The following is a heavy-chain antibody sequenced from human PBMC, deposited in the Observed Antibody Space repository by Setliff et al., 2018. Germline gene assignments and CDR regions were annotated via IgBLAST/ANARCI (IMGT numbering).Heavy chain of an antibody. J-gene: IGHJ4*02. Sequence: LSLTCAVYGESFSGYFWSWIRQTPEKGLEWIGEISHSGNTNYNPSFKSRVTISIDTSKNQFSLKLSSVTAADTAVYYCAHSTTFDLHHDYWGQGALVTVSS. D-gene: IGHD3-9*01. CDR3: AHSTTFDLHHDY. CDR2: ISHSGNT. V-gene: IGHV4-34*01. CDR1: GESFSGYF.